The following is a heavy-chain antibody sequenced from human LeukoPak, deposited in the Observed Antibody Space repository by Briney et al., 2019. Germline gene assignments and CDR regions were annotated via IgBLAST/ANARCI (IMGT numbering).Heavy chain of an antibody. D-gene: IGHD6-19*01. CDR1: GFTFSSYA. CDR3: ARGAGNWFVP. CDR2: ISSNGGST. J-gene: IGHJ5*02. Sequence: GGSLRLSCAASGFTFSSYAMHWVRQAPGKGLEYVSAISSNGGSTYYANSVKGRFTISRDNSKNTLYLQMGSLRAEDMAVYYCARGAGNWFVPWGQGTLVTVSS. V-gene: IGHV3-64*01.